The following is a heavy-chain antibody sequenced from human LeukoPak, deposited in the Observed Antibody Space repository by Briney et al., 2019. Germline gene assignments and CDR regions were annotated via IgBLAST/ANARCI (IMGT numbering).Heavy chain of an antibody. J-gene: IGHJ4*01. CDR3: AREDSGYDGGVYFDY. D-gene: IGHD5-12*01. V-gene: IGHV1-69*13. Sequence: SVKVSCKASGGTFSSYAISWVRQAPGQGLEWMGGIIPIFGTANYAQKFQGRVTITADESTSTAYMELSSLRSEDTAVYYCAREDSGYDGGVYFDYXXXGTLVTVPS. CDR2: IIPIFGTA. CDR1: GGTFSSYA.